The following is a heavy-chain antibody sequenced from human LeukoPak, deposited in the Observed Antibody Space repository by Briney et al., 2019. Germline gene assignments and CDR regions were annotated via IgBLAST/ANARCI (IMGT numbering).Heavy chain of an antibody. V-gene: IGHV1-69*04. CDR1: GGTFSSYA. D-gene: IGHD1-26*01. J-gene: IGHJ3*02. CDR3: NTGATVETFDI. CDR2: IIPILGIA. Sequence: ASVKVSCKASGGTFSSYAISWVRQAPGQGLEWMGRIIPILGIANYAQKFQGRVTITADKSTSTAYMELSGLRSEDTAVYYCNTGATVETFDIWGQGTMVTVSS.